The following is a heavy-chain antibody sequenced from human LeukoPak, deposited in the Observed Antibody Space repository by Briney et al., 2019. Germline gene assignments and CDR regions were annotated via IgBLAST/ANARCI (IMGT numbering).Heavy chain of an antibody. J-gene: IGHJ5*02. CDR3: ASDDSCGSGSYYDLNNWFDP. D-gene: IGHD3-10*01. CDR2: IIPILGIA. V-gene: IGHV1-69*04. CDR1: GGTFSSYA. Sequence: ASVKVSCKASGGTFSSYAISWVRQAPGQGLEWMGRIIPILGIANYAQKFQGRVTITADKSTSTAYMELSSLRSEDTAVYYCASDDSCGSGSYYDLNNWFDPWGQGTLVTVSS.